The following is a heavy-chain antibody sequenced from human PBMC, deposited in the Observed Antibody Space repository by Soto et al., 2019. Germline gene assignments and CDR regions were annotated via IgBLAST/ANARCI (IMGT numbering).Heavy chain of an antibody. CDR3: ARSGHIAPNYGMDV. Sequence: ASVKVSCKASGYTFTGYYMHWVRQAPGQGLEWMGWINPNSGGTNYAQKFQGRATMTRDTSISTAYMELSRLRSDDTAVYYCARSGHIAPNYGMDVWGQGTTVTVSS. D-gene: IGHD6-13*01. J-gene: IGHJ6*02. CDR1: GYTFTGYY. V-gene: IGHV1-2*02. CDR2: INPNSGGT.